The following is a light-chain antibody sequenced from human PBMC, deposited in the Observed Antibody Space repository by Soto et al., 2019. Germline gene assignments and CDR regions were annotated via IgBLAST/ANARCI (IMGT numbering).Light chain of an antibody. V-gene: IGKV1-5*03. CDR1: QSISNW. CDR3: QQYHRYPYS. J-gene: IGKJ2*01. CDR2: RAS. Sequence: DIQMSQSPSTLSPSVGDRVTISCRASQSISNWLAWYQQKPGEAPELLIYRASNLHSGVPSRFSGSGSGTEFPLTISSLQTDDCATYYCQQYHRYPYSFGPGTKLEI.